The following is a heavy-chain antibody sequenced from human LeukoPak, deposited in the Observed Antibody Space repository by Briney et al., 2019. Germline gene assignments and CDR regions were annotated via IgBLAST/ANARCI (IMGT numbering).Heavy chain of an antibody. D-gene: IGHD2-2*01. J-gene: IGHJ3*02. CDR1: GGSFSGYY. V-gene: IGHV4-34*01. CDR3: ARLPSTSYSQDAFDI. Sequence: SEALSLTCAVYGGSFSGYYWSWIRQPPGKGLEWIGEINHSGSTNYNPSLKSRVTISVDTSKNQFSLKLSSVTAADTAVYYCARLPSTSYSQDAFDIWGQGTMVTVSS. CDR2: INHSGST.